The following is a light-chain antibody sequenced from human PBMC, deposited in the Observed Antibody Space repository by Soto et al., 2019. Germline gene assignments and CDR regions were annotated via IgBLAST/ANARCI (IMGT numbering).Light chain of an antibody. CDR3: HQYNSWYT. Sequence: VVMTQYPATLSVSPGRRAILSCRASQSVNNNLAWYQQKPGQAPRLLIYGASTRATGIPARFSGSGSGTFFSLTISSLQSEDFAVYYCHQYNSWYTFGQGTKLEIK. J-gene: IGKJ2*01. CDR1: QSVNNN. V-gene: IGKV3-15*01. CDR2: GAS.